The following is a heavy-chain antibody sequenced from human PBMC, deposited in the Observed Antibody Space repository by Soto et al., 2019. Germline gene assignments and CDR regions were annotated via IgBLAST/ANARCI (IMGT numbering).Heavy chain of an antibody. CDR1: GGTFSSPT. CDR3: AGGGSSGGWFFDV. Sequence: QVQLVQSGAEVKKPGSSVKVSCKASGGTFSSPTISLVRQAPGQGLEWMGGVSPIFGTTYYAQKFQGRLTITADASSGTADMELSSMKSEDTAVYYCAGGGSSGGWFFDVWGRGTLVTVSS. CDR2: VSPIFGTT. D-gene: IGHD1-26*01. V-gene: IGHV1-69*01. J-gene: IGHJ2*01.